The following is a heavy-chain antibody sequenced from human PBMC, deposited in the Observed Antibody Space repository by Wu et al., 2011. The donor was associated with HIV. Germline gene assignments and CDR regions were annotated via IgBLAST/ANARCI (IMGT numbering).Heavy chain of an antibody. V-gene: IGHV1-8*03. CDR1: GYTFTNYD. D-gene: IGHD4/OR15-4a*01. Sequence: QVQLVQSGAEVKKPGASVRVSCKASGYTFTNYDISWVRQATGRGLEWMGWMNPNSGDTGYAQKFQGRVTITRNTSISTAYMELSSLRSEDTAVYYCARGNDDYWDNWFDPGAREPWSPSPQ. CDR2: MNPNSGDT. J-gene: IGHJ5*02. CDR3: ARGNDDYWDNWFDP.